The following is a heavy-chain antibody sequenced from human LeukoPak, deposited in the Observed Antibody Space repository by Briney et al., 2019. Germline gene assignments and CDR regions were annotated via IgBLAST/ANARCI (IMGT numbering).Heavy chain of an antibody. CDR2: ISGGGGST. Sequence: GGSLRLSCVASGFTFGSSAMSWVRQAPGKGLEWVSTISGGGGSTFYADSVKGRFTISRDNSKNTLYLQMNSLRAEDTAVYYCAKGLTYYYDSSGLDYWGQGTLVTVSS. CDR3: AKGLTYYYDSSGLDY. CDR1: GFTFGSSA. V-gene: IGHV3-23*01. J-gene: IGHJ4*02. D-gene: IGHD3-22*01.